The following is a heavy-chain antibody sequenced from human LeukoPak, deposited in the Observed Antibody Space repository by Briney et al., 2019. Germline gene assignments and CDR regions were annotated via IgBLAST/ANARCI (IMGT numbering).Heavy chain of an antibody. J-gene: IGHJ6*03. CDR2: ISGSGGST. Sequence: GGSLRLSCAASGFTFSSYAMSWVRQAPGEGLEWVSAISGSGGSTYYADSVKGRFTLSRDNSRNTLYLQMNSLRAEDTAVYYCAKCRTDYYYYYMDVWGKGTTVTVSS. CDR1: GFTFSSYA. CDR3: AKCRTDYYYYYMDV. D-gene: IGHD5/OR15-5a*01. V-gene: IGHV3-23*01.